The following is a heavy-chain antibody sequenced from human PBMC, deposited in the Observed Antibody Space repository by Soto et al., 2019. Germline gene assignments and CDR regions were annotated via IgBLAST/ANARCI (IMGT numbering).Heavy chain of an antibody. CDR3: AKGLYYDFWSGYGMDV. Sequence: HPGGSLRLSCAASGFTFSSYAMSWVRQAPGKGLEWVSAISGSGGSTYYADSVKGRFTISRDNSKNTLYLQMNSLRAEDTAVYYCAKGLYYDFWSGYGMDVWGQGTTVTVSS. D-gene: IGHD3-3*01. J-gene: IGHJ6*02. V-gene: IGHV3-23*01. CDR1: GFTFSSYA. CDR2: ISGSGGST.